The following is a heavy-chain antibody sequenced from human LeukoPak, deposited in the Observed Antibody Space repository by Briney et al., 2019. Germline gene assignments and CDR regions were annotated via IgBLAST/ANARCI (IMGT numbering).Heavy chain of an antibody. CDR2: ISGTDGST. D-gene: IGHD2-2*01. J-gene: IGHJ4*02. Sequence: GGSLRLSCAASGFTFSTYAMSWVRQAPGKGLEWVSAISGTDGSTYYADSVKGRFTISRDKSKNTLYLQMNSLRAEDTAVYYCAKAACTTSCYYNSWGQGTLVTVSS. CDR1: GFTFSTYA. V-gene: IGHV3-23*01. CDR3: AKAACTTSCYYNS.